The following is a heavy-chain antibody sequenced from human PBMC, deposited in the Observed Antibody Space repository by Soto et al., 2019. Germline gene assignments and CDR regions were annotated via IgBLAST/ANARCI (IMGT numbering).Heavy chain of an antibody. D-gene: IGHD2-15*01. V-gene: IGHV4-39*01. CDR2: IFYSGST. CDR1: GGSISSSSYY. Sequence: SETLSLTCTVSGGSISSSSYYWGWIRQPPGKGLEWIGSIFYSGSTYYNPSLKSRVTISVDTSKNQFSLKLSSLTAADTAVYYCARHLTYCSAGSCYSDFPYYGMDVWGQGTTVTVSS. J-gene: IGHJ6*02. CDR3: ARHLTYCSAGSCYSDFPYYGMDV.